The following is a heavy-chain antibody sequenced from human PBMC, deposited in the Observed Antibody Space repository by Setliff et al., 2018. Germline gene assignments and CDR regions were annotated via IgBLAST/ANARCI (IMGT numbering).Heavy chain of an antibody. CDR3: ARAQSWSGGPYYFDN. J-gene: IGHJ4*02. CDR1: GGTFINYA. D-gene: IGHD3-3*01. V-gene: IGHV1-69*06. CDR2: IIPVFGTA. Sequence: ASVKVSCKASGGTFINYAISWVRQAPGQGFEWMGGIIPVFGTADYAQKFQGRVTMTADKSTSTAHMELSSLRFEDTAVYYCARAQSWSGGPYYFDNWGQGTLVTVSS.